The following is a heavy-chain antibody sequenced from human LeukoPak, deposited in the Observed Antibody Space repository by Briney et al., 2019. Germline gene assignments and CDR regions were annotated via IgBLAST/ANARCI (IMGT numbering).Heavy chain of an antibody. CDR2: IYHSGST. J-gene: IGHJ6*02. Sequence: PSETLSLTCAVSGGSISSGGYSWSWIRQPPGKGLEWIGYIYHSGSTYYNPSLKSRVTISVDTSKNQFSLKLSSVTAADTAVYYCARVRLRLRFLERDPSYYYGMDVWGQGTTVTVSS. V-gene: IGHV4-30-2*01. CDR3: ARVRLRLRFLERDPSYYYGMDV. CDR1: GGSISSGGYS. D-gene: IGHD3-3*01.